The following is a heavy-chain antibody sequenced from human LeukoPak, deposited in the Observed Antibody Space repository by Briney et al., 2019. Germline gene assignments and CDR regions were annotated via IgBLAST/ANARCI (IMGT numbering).Heavy chain of an antibody. V-gene: IGHV4-4*07. CDR3: ARESEYSNYGGWYLYY. J-gene: IGHJ4*02. Sequence: PSETLSLTCTVSGGSISSYYWSWIRQPAGKGLEWIGRIYTSGSTNYNPSLKSRVPMSVDTSKNQFSLKLSSVTPADTAVYYCARESEYSNYGGWYLYYLGQGTLGTVSS. CDR1: GGSISSYY. D-gene: IGHD4-11*01. CDR2: IYTSGST.